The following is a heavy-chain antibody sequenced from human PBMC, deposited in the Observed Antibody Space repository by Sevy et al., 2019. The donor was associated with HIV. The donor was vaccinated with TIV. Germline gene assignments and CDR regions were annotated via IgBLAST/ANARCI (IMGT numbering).Heavy chain of an antibody. CDR2: ISANNGNT. V-gene: IGHV1-18*01. Sequence: ASVKVSCKASGYTFTSYGISWVRQAPGQGLEWMGWISANNGNTNYAQKLQGRVTMTTDTSTSTAYMELRSLRSDDTAVYYCARDWESYCGGDCYSDNFDYWGQGTLVTVSS. CDR3: ARDWESYCGGDCYSDNFDY. CDR1: GYTFTSYG. J-gene: IGHJ4*02. D-gene: IGHD2-21*02.